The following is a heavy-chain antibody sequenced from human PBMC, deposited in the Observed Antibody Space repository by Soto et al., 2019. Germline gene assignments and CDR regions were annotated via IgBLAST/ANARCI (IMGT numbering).Heavy chain of an antibody. D-gene: IGHD3-10*01. CDR2: IYYSSST. V-gene: IGHV4-59*01. CDR3: AREATMVRGVNNYYYGMDV. Sequence: PSQTLSLTCTVSSGSISSYYCSWIRQPPGKVREWIGYIYYSSSTNYNPSLKSRVTISVDTSKTQYSLKRSSVTAADTAVYYCAREATMVRGVNNYYYGMDVWGQGTTVTVSS. CDR1: SGSISSYY. J-gene: IGHJ6*02.